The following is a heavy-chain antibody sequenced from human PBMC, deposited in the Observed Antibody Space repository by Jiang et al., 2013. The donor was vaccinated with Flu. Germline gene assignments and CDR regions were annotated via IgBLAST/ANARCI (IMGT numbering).Heavy chain of an antibody. CDR2: INHSGST. J-gene: IGHJ6*02. Sequence: LLKPSETLSLTCAVYGGSFSGYYWSWIRQPPGKGLEWIGEINHSGSTNYNPSLKSRVTISVDTSKNQFSLKLSSVTAADTAVYYCARNTVTTYYYYYGMDVWGQGTTVTVSS. CDR3: ARNTVTTYYYYYGMDV. V-gene: IGHV4-34*01. CDR1: GGSFSGYY. D-gene: IGHD4-17*01.